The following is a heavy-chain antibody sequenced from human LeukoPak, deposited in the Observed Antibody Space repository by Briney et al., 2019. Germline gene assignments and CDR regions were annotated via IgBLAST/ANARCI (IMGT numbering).Heavy chain of an antibody. J-gene: IGHJ4*02. D-gene: IGHD2/OR15-2a*01. Sequence: ASVKVSCKASGYTFTNYGMNWVRQAPGQGLEWMGWINPNNGDTNYAQKFQGRVTMTRDTSISTAYMELSSLRSDDTAVYYCARTRGSHISMAYLDYWGQGTLVTVSS. CDR1: GYTFTNYG. CDR3: ARTRGSHISMAYLDY. CDR2: INPNNGDT. V-gene: IGHV1-2*02.